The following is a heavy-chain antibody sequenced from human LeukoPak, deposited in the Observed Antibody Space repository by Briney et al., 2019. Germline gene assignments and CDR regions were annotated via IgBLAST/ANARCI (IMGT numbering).Heavy chain of an antibody. Sequence: GGSLRLSCAASGFTFSSYTMSWVRQAPGKGLEWVSAISGSGGSTYYADSVKGRFTISRDNSKNTLYLQMNSLRAEDTAVYYCAKDYLDDSSGYYRGYYYYMDVWGKGTTVTVSS. CDR1: GFTFSSYT. V-gene: IGHV3-23*01. CDR3: AKDYLDDSSGYYRGYYYYMDV. CDR2: ISGSGGST. J-gene: IGHJ6*03. D-gene: IGHD3-22*01.